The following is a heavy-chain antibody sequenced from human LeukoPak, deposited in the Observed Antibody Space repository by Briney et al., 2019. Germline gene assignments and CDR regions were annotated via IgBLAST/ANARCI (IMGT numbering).Heavy chain of an antibody. Sequence: ASVKVSCKASGYTFTGYYMHWVRQAPGQGLEWMGWINPNSGGTNYAQKFQGRVTMTRDTSISTAYMELSRLRSDDTAVYYCARVFSAIWAFDIWGQGTMVTVSS. CDR2: INPNSGGT. CDR3: ARVFSAIWAFDI. V-gene: IGHV1-2*02. J-gene: IGHJ3*02. CDR1: GYTFTGYY. D-gene: IGHD5-18*01.